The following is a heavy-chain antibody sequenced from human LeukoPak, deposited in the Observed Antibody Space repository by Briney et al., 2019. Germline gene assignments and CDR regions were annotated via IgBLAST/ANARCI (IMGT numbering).Heavy chain of an antibody. CDR3: AKLLRAGRLLTISLDS. J-gene: IGHJ4*02. CDR2: ISGSGGTT. D-gene: IGHD3-10*01. Sequence: GGSLRLSCAASGFTFSSYAIHWVRQAPGKGLEWVSAISGSGGTTHCADSAKGRFTISRDNSKNTLYLQLNSLRAEDTAVYYCAKLLRAGRLLTISLDSWGQGTLVTVSS. CDR1: GFTFSSYA. V-gene: IGHV3-23*01.